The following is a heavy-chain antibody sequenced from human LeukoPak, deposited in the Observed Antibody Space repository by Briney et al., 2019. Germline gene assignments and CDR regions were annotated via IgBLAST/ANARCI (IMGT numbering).Heavy chain of an antibody. V-gene: IGHV5-51*01. J-gene: IGHJ4*02. D-gene: IGHD2-15*01. CDR3: ARRVAAFDY. CDR1: GDSFTTYW. CDR2: IYPGDSDT. Sequence: GESPKISCKGSGDSFTTYWIGWVRQMPGRGLEWMGIIYPGDSDTRYSPSFQGQVTISADKSISTACLQWTSLRASDTAMYYCARRVAAFDYWGQGTLVTVSS.